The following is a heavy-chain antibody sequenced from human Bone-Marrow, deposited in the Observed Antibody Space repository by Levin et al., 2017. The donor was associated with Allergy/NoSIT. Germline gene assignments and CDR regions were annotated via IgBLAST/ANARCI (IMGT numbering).Heavy chain of an antibody. CDR3: VASVNF. J-gene: IGHJ4*02. Sequence: GGSLRLSCAASGFTFSSYEMNWVRQAPGKGLEWVSYISASGGAIYYADSVKGRFTISRDNAKSSLSLQMNSLRVEDTAVYYCVASVNFWGQGTLVTVSS. CDR1: GFTFSSYE. CDR2: ISASGGAI. V-gene: IGHV3-48*03. D-gene: IGHD3-3*02.